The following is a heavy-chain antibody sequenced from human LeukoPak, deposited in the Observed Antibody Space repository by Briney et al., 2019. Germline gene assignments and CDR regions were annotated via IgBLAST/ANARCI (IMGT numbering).Heavy chain of an antibody. CDR3: ARNNWGIDY. J-gene: IGHJ4*02. CDR2: INREGADT. CDR1: GVTFRNHW. Sequence: GGSLSLSCAASGVTFRNHWRTWVRQPPGKGLEWIARINREGADTSHSDCVEGRFNISRDNAKDTLYLQINSLRVEDTAVYYCARNNWGIDYWGQGTLVAVAS. V-gene: IGHV3-74*01. D-gene: IGHD7-27*01.